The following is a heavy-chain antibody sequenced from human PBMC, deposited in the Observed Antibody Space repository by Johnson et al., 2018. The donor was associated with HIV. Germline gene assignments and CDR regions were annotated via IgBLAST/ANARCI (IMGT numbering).Heavy chain of an antibody. D-gene: IGHD5-12*01. V-gene: IGHV3-11*04. CDR3: ARDQKVQPSGYLDACDI. J-gene: IGHJ3*02. Sequence: QVQLVESGGGVVRPGGSLRLSCAASGFTFSDSYMSWIRQAPWKGLEWVAYISKSGDTIYYADSVKGRFTISRDNAKNSLYLQMNSLRAEDTAVYYCARDQKVQPSGYLDACDIWGQGTVVTISS. CDR1: GFTFSDSY. CDR2: ISKSGDTI.